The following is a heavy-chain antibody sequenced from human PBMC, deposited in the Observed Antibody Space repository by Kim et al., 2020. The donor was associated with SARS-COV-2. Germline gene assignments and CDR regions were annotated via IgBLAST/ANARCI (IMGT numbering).Heavy chain of an antibody. CDR2: IHSGGSA. V-gene: IGHV3-66*01. Sequence: GGSLRLSCAASGFTVSSNYMNWVRQAPGKGLEWVSIIHSGGSASYADSVRGRFSISRDSSKNTLYLQMNSLRAEDTAVYYCVRDQYSSSSYFFDYWGQGT. D-gene: IGHD6-6*01. CDR1: GFTVSSNY. J-gene: IGHJ4*02. CDR3: VRDQYSSSSYFFDY.